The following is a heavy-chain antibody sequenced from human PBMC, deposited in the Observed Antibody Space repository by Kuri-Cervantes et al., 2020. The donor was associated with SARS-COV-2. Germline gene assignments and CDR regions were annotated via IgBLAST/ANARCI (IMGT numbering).Heavy chain of an antibody. CDR3: AREARNIVCDYSYGMDV. V-gene: IGHV4-39*02. Sequence: ESLKISCTVSGRPIRSSSYYWGWIRQPPGRGLEWIGSIYYSGSTYYNPSLKSRVTISVDTSKAQFSLKLSSVTAADTAVYYCAREARNIVCDYSYGMDVWGQGTTVTVSS. J-gene: IGHJ6*02. D-gene: IGHD5-12*01. CDR1: GRPIRSSSYY. CDR2: IYYSGST.